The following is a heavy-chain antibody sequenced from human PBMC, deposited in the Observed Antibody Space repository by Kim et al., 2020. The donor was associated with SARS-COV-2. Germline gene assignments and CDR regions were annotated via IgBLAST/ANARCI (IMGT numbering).Heavy chain of an antibody. D-gene: IGHD6-19*01. V-gene: IGHV3-15*01. J-gene: IGHJ4*02. Sequence: VKGRFTISRDDSKNTLYLQMNSLETEDTAVYYCTTESGYEWRAAVAGFDYWGQGTLVTVSS. CDR3: TTESGYEWRAAVAGFDY.